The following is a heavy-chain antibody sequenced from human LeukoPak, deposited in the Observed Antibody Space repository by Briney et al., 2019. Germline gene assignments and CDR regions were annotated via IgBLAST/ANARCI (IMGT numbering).Heavy chain of an antibody. Sequence: NPSETLSLTCTVSGGSLSNFYCNWIRQPPGKGLEWIGYISSSGPTRYNPSLKSRVTASADTYRNQFSLKLSSVTAADTAVYYCAKWEASYEAFSIWGQGTMVTVSS. CDR3: AKWEASYEAFSI. V-gene: IGHV4-4*09. D-gene: IGHD1-26*01. J-gene: IGHJ3*02. CDR2: ISSSGPT. CDR1: GGSLSNFY.